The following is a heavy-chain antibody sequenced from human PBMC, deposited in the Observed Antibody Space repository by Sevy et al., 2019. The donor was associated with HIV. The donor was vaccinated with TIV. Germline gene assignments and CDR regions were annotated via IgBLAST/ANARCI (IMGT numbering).Heavy chain of an antibody. CDR2: ISAYNGNT. V-gene: IGHV1-18*01. CDR3: AGTYYYGSGIHYYYYGMDV. J-gene: IGHJ6*02. CDR1: GYTFTSYG. Sequence: ASVKVSCKASGYTFTSYGISWVRQAPGQGLEWMGWISAYNGNTNYAQRLQGRVTMTTDTSTSTAYMELRSLRSDDTAVYYCAGTYYYGSGIHYYYYGMDVWGQGTTVTVSS. D-gene: IGHD3-10*01.